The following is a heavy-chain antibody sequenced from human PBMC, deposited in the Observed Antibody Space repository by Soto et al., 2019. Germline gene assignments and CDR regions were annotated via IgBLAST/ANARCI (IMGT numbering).Heavy chain of an antibody. J-gene: IGHJ4*02. D-gene: IGHD3-9*01. CDR2: IKQDGSEK. CDR3: ARDPTTIFPGKFDY. V-gene: IGHV3-7*05. Sequence: GGSLRLSCAASGFTFSSYWMSWVRQAPGKGLEWVANIKQDGSEKYYVDSVKGRFTISRDNAKNSLYLQMNSLRAEDTAVYYCARDPTTIFPGKFDYWGQGTLVTVSS. CDR1: GFTFSSYW.